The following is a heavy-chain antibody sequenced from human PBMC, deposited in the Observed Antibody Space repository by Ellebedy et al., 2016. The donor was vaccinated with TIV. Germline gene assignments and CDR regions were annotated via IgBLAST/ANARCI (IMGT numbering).Heavy chain of an antibody. CDR3: ARGVIAYYYYYMDV. V-gene: IGHV1-2*02. CDR2: INPNNGGT. Sequence: ASVKVSCXASGGTFSNSALNWVRQAPGQGLEWVGWINPNNGGTKFAQKFQGRVTMTSDTSISTAYMELSRLRSDDTAVYYCARGVIAYYYYYMDVWGMGTTVTVSS. J-gene: IGHJ6*03. CDR1: GGTFSNSA. D-gene: IGHD2-21*01.